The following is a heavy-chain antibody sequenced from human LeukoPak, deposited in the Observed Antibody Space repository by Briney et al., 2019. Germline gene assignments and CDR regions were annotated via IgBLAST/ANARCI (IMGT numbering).Heavy chain of an antibody. D-gene: IGHD4-17*01. CDR3: ARGRPETVVDY. CDR1: GYTFTSYG. J-gene: IGHJ4*02. CDR2: INTYNGNT. Sequence: ASVKVSCKASGYTFTSYGISWVRQAPGQGLEWMGWINTYNGNTNFVDNLQGRVTMTTDTSTSTAYMELRSLRSDDTAVYYCARGRPETVVDYWGQGTLVTVSS. V-gene: IGHV1-18*01.